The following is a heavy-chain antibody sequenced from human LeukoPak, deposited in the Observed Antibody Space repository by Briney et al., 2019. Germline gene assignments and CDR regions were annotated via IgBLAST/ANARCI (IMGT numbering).Heavy chain of an antibody. J-gene: IGHJ4*02. CDR2: ISGSGGST. CDR1: GFTVGSNY. Sequence: GGSLRLSCAASGFTVGSNYMNWVRQAPGKGLEWVSVISGSGGSTYYADSVKGRLTISRDNSKNTLYLQMNSLRAEDTAVYYCAKAESSSWTYYFDYWGQGTLVTVSS. D-gene: IGHD6-13*01. CDR3: AKAESSSWTYYFDY. V-gene: IGHV3-23*01.